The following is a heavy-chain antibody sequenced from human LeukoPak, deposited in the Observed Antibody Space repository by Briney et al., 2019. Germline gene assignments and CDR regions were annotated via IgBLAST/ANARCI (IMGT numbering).Heavy chain of an antibody. J-gene: IGHJ6*02. Sequence: ASVKVSCKASGYTFTSYAISWVRQAPGQGVEWMGWISTYNGNTNYPQKLQGRVTVTTDTSTTTAYMELSSLTSDDTAVYYCVRGGRAPDVWGQGTTVTVSS. CDR1: GYTFTSYA. CDR2: ISTYNGNT. V-gene: IGHV1-18*01. CDR3: VRGGRAPDV.